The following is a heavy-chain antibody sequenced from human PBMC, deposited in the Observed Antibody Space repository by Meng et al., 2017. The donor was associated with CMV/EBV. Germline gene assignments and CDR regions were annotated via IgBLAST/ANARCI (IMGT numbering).Heavy chain of an antibody. Sequence: SETLSLTCTVSGGSISSYYWSWIRQPPGKGLEWIGYIYYSGSTNYNPSLKSRVTISVDTSKNQFSLKLSSVTAVDTAVYYCARNKARSSSSWYHFDYWGQGTLVTVSS. CDR1: GGSISSYY. CDR3: ARNKARSSSSWYHFDY. CDR2: IYYSGST. J-gene: IGHJ4*02. D-gene: IGHD6-13*01. V-gene: IGHV4-59*01.